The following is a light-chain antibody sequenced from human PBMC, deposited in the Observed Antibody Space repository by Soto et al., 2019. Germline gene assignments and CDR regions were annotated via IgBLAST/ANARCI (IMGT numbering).Light chain of an antibody. J-gene: IGKJ1*01. CDR3: QQYGSIPLA. CDR2: GAS. CDR1: RGLCNCENKSY. V-gene: IGKV3-20*01. Sequence: EVMSPQPPAPLASSPGGTGTHXWRAHRGLCNCENKSYLAWYQQKPGQAPRLLIYGASSRETGIPDRFNGSGSGTDFTLTISRLEPEDVAVYYCQQYGSIPLAFGQGTKVDIK.